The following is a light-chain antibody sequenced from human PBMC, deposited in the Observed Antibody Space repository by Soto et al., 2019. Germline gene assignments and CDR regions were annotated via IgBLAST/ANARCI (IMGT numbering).Light chain of an antibody. CDR2: EVS. V-gene: IGLV2-8*01. J-gene: IGLJ3*02. CDR3: SAYTARSTLV. CDR1: SSDVGGYNY. Sequence: QSALTQPPSASGSPGQSVTISCTGTSSDVGGYNYVSWYQQHPGKAPKVVIYEVSKRPSGVPDRFSGSKSGNTASLTISGLQSEDEGDYYCSAYTARSTLVFGGGTKVTVL.